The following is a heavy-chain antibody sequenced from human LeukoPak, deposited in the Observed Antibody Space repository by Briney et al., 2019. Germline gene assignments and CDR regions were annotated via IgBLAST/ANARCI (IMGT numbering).Heavy chain of an antibody. CDR1: GFTFSSYA. J-gene: IGHJ4*02. V-gene: IGHV3-64*01. CDR2: ISSNGGST. CDR3: ARAHRYSSGPLRGLDYFDY. D-gene: IGHD3-22*01. Sequence: PGGSLRLSCAASGFTFSSYAMHWVRQAPGKGLEYVSAISSNGGSTYYANSVKGRFTISRDNSKNTLYLQMGSLRAEDMAVYYCARAHRYSSGPLRGLDYFDYWGQGTLVTVSS.